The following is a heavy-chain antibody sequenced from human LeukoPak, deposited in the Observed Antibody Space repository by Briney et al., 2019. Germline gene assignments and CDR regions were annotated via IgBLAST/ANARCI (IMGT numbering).Heavy chain of an antibody. Sequence: PGGSRRLSCSASGFAFSTSAMSWVRQAPGKGLEWVAVIWYDGSNKYYADSVKGRFTISRDNSKNTLYLQMNSLRAEDTAVYYCARANYYDSSGYYLNDYWGQGTLVTVSS. J-gene: IGHJ4*02. CDR1: GFAFSTSA. CDR3: ARANYYDSSGYYLNDY. CDR2: IWYDGSNK. D-gene: IGHD3-22*01. V-gene: IGHV3-33*08.